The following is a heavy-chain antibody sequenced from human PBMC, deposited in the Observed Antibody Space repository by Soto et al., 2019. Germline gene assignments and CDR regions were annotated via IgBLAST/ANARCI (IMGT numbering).Heavy chain of an antibody. V-gene: IGHV3-23*01. CDR2: ISGSGGST. Sequence: EVQLLESGGGLVQPGGSLRLSCAASGFTFSSYAMSWVRQAPGKGLEWVSAISGSGGSTYYEDSVKGRFTISRDNSKNTLYLKMNSVRAEDTAVYYCAAQYYDFSSGYYMNNWFNPWGQGTLVTVSS. J-gene: IGHJ5*02. CDR1: GFTFSSYA. D-gene: IGHD3-3*01. CDR3: AAQYYDFSSGYYMNNWFNP.